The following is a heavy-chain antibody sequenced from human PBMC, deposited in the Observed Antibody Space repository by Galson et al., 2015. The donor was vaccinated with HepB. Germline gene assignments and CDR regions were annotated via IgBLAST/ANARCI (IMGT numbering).Heavy chain of an antibody. V-gene: IGHV3-23*01. J-gene: IGHJ4*02. D-gene: IGHD3-22*01. Sequence: SLRLSCAASGFTFNYHAMNWVRQAPGKGLGWVASISGSGGSTYYADSVKGRFTVSRDNSLDTVDLQMDSLRVDDTAVYYCAKDYLPYYDCWGSYSDLYYFDYWGQGTLVTVSS. CDR1: GFTFNYHA. CDR2: ISGSGGST. CDR3: AKDYLPYYDCWGSYSDLYYFDY.